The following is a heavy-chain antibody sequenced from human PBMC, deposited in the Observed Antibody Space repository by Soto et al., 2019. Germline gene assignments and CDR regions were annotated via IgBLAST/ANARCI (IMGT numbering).Heavy chain of an antibody. CDR2: LKQDGSEQ. CDR1: GFTLSGYW. V-gene: IGHV3-7*05. CDR3: AREAV. J-gene: IGHJ6*02. Sequence: EVQLVESGGGLVQPGGSLRPSCAASGFTLSGYWMSWVRQAPGKGLEWVANLKQDGSEQFYVDSVKGRFTISRDNAKNSLYLQMNSLRAEDTAVYYCAREAVWGQGTTVTVSS.